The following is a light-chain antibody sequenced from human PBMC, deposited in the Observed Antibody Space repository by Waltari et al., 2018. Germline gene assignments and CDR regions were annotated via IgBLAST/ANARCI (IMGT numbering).Light chain of an antibody. CDR2: EVS. V-gene: IGLV2-14*01. J-gene: IGLJ2*01. CDR1: SSDVGGYNY. CDR3: SSYASTITVV. Sequence: QSALTQPASVSGSPGQSITISCTGTSSDVGGYNYVSWYQQHPGKAPKLMIYEVSNRPSGVSNRFSGSKSGNTASLTISGLQPEDEADCYCSSYASTITVVFGGGTKLTVL.